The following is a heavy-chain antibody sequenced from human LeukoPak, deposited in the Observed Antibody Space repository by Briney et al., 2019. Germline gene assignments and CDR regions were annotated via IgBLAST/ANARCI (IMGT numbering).Heavy chain of an antibody. CDR3: AKDSTTVVKFLFDP. Sequence: GGSLRLSCAASGFTFSNYGMSWVRQAPGKRLERVSGITGSGGTTYYADSVKGRFTISRDNSKNTLYLQMNSLRAEDTAVYYCAKDSTTVVKFLFDPWGQGTLVTVSS. CDR1: GFTFSNYG. J-gene: IGHJ5*02. CDR2: ITGSGGTT. V-gene: IGHV3-23*01. D-gene: IGHD4-23*01.